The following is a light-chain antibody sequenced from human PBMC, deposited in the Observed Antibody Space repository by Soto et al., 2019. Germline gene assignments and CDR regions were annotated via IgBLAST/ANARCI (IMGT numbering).Light chain of an antibody. CDR2: DAS. CDR3: KKYKKWPRT. V-gene: IGKV3-15*01. J-gene: IGKJ1*01. Sequence: EIVLPQSPGTLSLSPGESSTLSGRASQSVSSNFAWYQQKPGQAPRLLIYDASTRATGIPARFSGSGSGTESTLTISSLQSEEFAVYYCKKYKKWPRTVGHGTKVDIK. CDR1: QSVSSN.